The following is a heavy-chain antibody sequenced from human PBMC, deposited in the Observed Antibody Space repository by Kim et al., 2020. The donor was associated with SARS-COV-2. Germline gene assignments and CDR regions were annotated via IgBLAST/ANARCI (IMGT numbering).Heavy chain of an antibody. J-gene: IGHJ6*02. CDR2: ISGGAINK. D-gene: IGHD2-21*01. Sequence: GGSLRLSCVASGFTFDTYAMSWVRQAPGKGLEWVSVISGGAINKFYADSVRGRFTISRDNSKNMLYLQMNSLRDEDTALYYCAKMVIMDGYNYFYYYAMDGWGQGTTVTVSS. CDR1: GFTFDTYA. CDR3: AKMVIMDGYNYFYYYAMDG. V-gene: IGHV3-23*01.